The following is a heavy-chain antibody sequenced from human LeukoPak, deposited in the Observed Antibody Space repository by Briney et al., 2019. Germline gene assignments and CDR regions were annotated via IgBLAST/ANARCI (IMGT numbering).Heavy chain of an antibody. CDR1: GYSFTSYW. J-gene: IGHJ4*02. CDR2: IYPGDSDT. D-gene: IGHD4-23*01. Sequence: GASLKISCKASGYSFTSYWIGWVRQMAGKGLGWVGIIYPGDSDTRYSPSLQGQVIISADKSISTAYLQWSSLKASDTAMYYCARQAVGNFDYWGQGTLVTVSS. V-gene: IGHV5-51*01. CDR3: ARQAVGNFDY.